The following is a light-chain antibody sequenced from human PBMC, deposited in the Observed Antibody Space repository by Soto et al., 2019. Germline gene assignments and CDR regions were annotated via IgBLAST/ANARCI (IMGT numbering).Light chain of an antibody. CDR1: PSDIGAYNY. V-gene: IGLV2-14*03. CDR3: GSYTISSTLMI. J-gene: IGLJ2*01. CDR2: DVT. Sequence: QSALTQPASVSGSPGQSITISCSGTPSDIGAYNYVSWYQHLPGKAPKVIIYDVTNRPSGVSSRFSGSKSGTTASLTISGFQAEDEANYYCGSYTISSTLMIFGGGTKLTVL.